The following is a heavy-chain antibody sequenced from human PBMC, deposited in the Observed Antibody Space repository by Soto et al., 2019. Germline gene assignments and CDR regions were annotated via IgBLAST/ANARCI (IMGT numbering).Heavy chain of an antibody. D-gene: IGHD3-22*01. V-gene: IGHV1-18*01. Sequence: QVQLVQSGAEVKKPGASVKVSCKASGYTFTSYGISWVRQAPGQGLEWMGWISAYNGNTNYAQKLQGRVNMTTDTSTSTAYMELRSLRSDDTAVYYCARDSERYYDSSGSGYWGQGTLVTVSS. J-gene: IGHJ4*02. CDR1: GYTFTSYG. CDR2: ISAYNGNT. CDR3: ARDSERYYDSSGSGY.